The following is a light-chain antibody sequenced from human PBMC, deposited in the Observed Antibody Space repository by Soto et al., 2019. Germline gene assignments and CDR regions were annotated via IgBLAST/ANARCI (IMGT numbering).Light chain of an antibody. J-gene: IGLJ1*01. CDR3: KSYAGSNTYV. Sequence: QSALTQPPSASGSPGQSVIISCTGTSSDVGGHDFVSWYQQFPGKAPKLVIYDVDKRPSGVPDRFSGSKSGNTASLTVSGLQAEDEADYFCKSYAGSNTYVFGSGTKVTVL. CDR1: SSDVGGHDF. CDR2: DVD. V-gene: IGLV2-8*01.